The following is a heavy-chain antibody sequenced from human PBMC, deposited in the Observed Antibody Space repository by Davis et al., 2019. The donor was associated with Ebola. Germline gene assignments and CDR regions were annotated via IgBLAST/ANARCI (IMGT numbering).Heavy chain of an antibody. V-gene: IGHV3-73*01. J-gene: IGHJ4*02. CDR3: TSQTTVTDY. CDR2: IRSKANSYAT. CDR1: GFTFSGSA. D-gene: IGHD4-17*01. Sequence: GESLKISCAASGFTFSGSAMHWVRQASGKGLEWAGRIRSKANSYATAYAASVKGRFTISRDDSKNTAYLQMNSLKTEDTAVYYCTSQTTVTDYWGQGTLVTVSS.